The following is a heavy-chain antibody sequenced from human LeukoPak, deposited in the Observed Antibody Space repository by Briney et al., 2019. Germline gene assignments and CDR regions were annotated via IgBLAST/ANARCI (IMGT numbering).Heavy chain of an antibody. CDR2: TYYRSKWYN. Sequence: SQTLSLTCAISGDSVSSNSAAWNWIRQSPSRGLEWLGRTYYRSKWYNDYAVSVKSRITINPDTSKNQFSLQLNSVTPEDTAVYYCARVFHASRYSSSNWFDPWGQGTLVTVSS. D-gene: IGHD6-19*01. CDR1: GDSVSSNSAA. V-gene: IGHV6-1*01. CDR3: ARVFHASRYSSSNWFDP. J-gene: IGHJ5*02.